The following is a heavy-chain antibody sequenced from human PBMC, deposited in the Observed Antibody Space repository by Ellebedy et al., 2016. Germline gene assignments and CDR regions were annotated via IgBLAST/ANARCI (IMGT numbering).Heavy chain of an antibody. CDR3: ARPYSSGWYY. J-gene: IGHJ4*02. CDR2: IYYSGST. D-gene: IGHD6-19*01. Sequence: SETLSLTCTVSGGSISSGSYYWGWIRQPPGKGLEWIGSIYYSGSTYYNPSLKSRVTISVDTSKNQFSLKLSSVTAADTAVYYCARPYSSGWYYWGQGTLVTVSS. V-gene: IGHV4-39*01. CDR1: GGSISSGSYY.